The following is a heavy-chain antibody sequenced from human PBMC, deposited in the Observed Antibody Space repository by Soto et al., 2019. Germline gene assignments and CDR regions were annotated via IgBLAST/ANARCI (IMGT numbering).Heavy chain of an antibody. V-gene: IGHV5-51*01. CDR3: ARSIYDYVWGSYRYYYYYYGMDV. J-gene: IGHJ6*02. CDR1: GYSFTSYW. CDR2: IYPGDSDT. Sequence: GESLKISCKGSGYSFTSYWIGWVRQMPGKGLEWMGIIYPGDSDTRYSPSFQGQVTISADKSISTAYLQWSSLKASDTAMYYCARSIYDYVWGSYRYYYYYYGMDVWGQGTTVTVSS. D-gene: IGHD3-16*02.